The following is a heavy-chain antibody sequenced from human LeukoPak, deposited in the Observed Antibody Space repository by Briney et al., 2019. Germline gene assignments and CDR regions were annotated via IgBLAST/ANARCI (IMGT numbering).Heavy chain of an antibody. CDR2: ISAYNGNT. D-gene: IGHD2-15*01. Sequence: ASVKVSCKASGYTFTSYGISWVRQAPGQGLEWMGWISAYNGNTNYAQKLQGRVTMTTDTSTSTAYMELRSLRSEDTAVYYCARGMTGYCSGGSCYADFVFDYWGQGTLVTVSS. J-gene: IGHJ4*02. CDR3: ARGMTGYCSGGSCYADFVFDY. CDR1: GYTFTSYG. V-gene: IGHV1-18*01.